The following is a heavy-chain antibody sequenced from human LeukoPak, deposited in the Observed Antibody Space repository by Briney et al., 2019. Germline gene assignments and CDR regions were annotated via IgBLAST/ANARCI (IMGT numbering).Heavy chain of an antibody. J-gene: IGHJ4*02. Sequence: PGGSLRLSYAASGFTFDDYTMHWVRQAPGKGLEWVSLISWDGGSTYYADSVKGRFTISRDNSKNSLYLQMNSLRTEDTALYYCAKDITPSSKSGYFDYWGQGTLVTVSS. CDR1: GFTFDDYT. V-gene: IGHV3-43*01. CDR2: ISWDGGST. D-gene: IGHD4-11*01. CDR3: AKDITPSSKSGYFDY.